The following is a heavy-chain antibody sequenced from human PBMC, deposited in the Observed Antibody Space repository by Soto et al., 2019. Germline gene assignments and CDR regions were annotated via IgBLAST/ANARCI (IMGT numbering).Heavy chain of an antibody. J-gene: IGHJ4*03. CDR3: ARVSPSSSGGGNCYPLDSYFDS. Sequence: QVQLVQSGAEVKKPGSSLKVSCKTSGVTFSTSGISWVRQGPGQGLEWMGGNIPLFATPKYARKFQGRVSITADHSATPTYMELSGLSADDTAIYYCARVSPSSSGGGNCYPLDSYFDSWGQGSQVVVSS. V-gene: IGHV1-69*01. CDR2: NIPLFATP. CDR1: GVTFSTSG. D-gene: IGHD2-21*01.